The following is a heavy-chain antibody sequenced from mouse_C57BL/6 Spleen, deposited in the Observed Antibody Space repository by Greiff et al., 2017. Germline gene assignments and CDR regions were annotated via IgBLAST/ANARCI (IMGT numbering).Heavy chain of an antibody. J-gene: IGHJ1*03. CDR3: AKNSNPWYFDV. V-gene: IGHV5-17*01. D-gene: IGHD2-5*01. CDR1: GFTFSDYG. CDR2: ISSGSSTI. Sequence: EVHLVESGGGLVKPGGSLKLSCAASGFTFSDYGMHWVRQAPEKGLEWVAYISSGSSTIYYADTVKGRFTISRDNAKNTLFLQMTSLRSEDTAMYYCAKNSNPWYFDVWGTGTTVTVSS.